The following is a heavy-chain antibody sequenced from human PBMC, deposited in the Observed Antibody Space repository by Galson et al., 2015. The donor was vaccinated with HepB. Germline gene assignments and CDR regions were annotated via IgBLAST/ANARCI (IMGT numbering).Heavy chain of an antibody. J-gene: IGHJ4*02. CDR2: ISYDGSNR. Sequence: SLRLSCAASGFTFSSYGMHWVRQAPGKGLEWVAVISYDGSNRYYADSVEGRFTISRDNSKNTLYLQMNSLRAEDTAVYYCAKSTPFDYWGQGTLVTVSS. CDR1: GFTFSSYG. D-gene: IGHD5/OR15-5a*01. V-gene: IGHV3-30*18. CDR3: AKSTPFDY.